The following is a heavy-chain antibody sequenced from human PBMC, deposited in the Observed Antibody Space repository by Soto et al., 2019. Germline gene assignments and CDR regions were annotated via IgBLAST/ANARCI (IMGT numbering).Heavy chain of an antibody. V-gene: IGHV4-59*08. Sequence: PSETLSLTCTVSGGSISSYYWSWIRQPPGKGLEWIGYIYYSGSTNYNPSLKSRVTISVDTPKNQFSLKLSSVTAADTAVYYCARCYDSSGYYPDAFDIWGQGTMVTVSS. CDR3: ARCYDSSGYYPDAFDI. J-gene: IGHJ3*02. CDR2: IYYSGST. D-gene: IGHD3-22*01. CDR1: GGSISSYY.